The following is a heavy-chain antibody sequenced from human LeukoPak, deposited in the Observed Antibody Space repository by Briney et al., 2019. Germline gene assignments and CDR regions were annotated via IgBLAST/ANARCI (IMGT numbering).Heavy chain of an antibody. CDR3: AKPMGGDPPRPFDY. Sequence: SGGSLRLSCAASGFTFSDYYMSWIRQAPGKGLEWVSYISSTGSTIYYADSVKGRFTISRDNAKNTLYLQMNSLRAEDTAVYYCAKPMGGDPPRPFDYWGQGTLVTVSS. D-gene: IGHD2-21*01. V-gene: IGHV3-11*04. CDR1: GFTFSDYY. CDR2: ISSTGSTI. J-gene: IGHJ4*02.